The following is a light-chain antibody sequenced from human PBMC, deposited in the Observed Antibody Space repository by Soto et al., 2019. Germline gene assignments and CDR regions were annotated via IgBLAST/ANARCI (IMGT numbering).Light chain of an antibody. V-gene: IGKV1-39*01. CDR2: AAS. CDR1: QSISSY. J-gene: IGKJ1*01. Sequence: DIQMTQSPSSLSASVGDRFAMTCRASQSISSYLNWYQQKPGKAPKLLIYAASSLQSGVPSRFSGSGSGTDFTLTISSLQPEDFATYYCQQSYSTPPTFGQGTKV. CDR3: QQSYSTPPT.